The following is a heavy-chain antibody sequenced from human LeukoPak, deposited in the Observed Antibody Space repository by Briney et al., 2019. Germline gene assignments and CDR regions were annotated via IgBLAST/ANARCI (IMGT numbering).Heavy chain of an antibody. CDR1: GVSISDYY. D-gene: IGHD4-23*01. J-gene: IGHJ3*02. V-gene: IGHV4-59*08. Sequence: SETLSLTCTVSGVSISDYYWSWIRQPPGKGLEWIGYIYYSGSTNYNPSLESRVTTSVDTSKNQFSLKLSSVTAADTAVYYCARPTHYGGNSGVSAFDIWGQGTMVTVSS. CDR3: ARPTHYGGNSGVSAFDI. CDR2: IYYSGST.